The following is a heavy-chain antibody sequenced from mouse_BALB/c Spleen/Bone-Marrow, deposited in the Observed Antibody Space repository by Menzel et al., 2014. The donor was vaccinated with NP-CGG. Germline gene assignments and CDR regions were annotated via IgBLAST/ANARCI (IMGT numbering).Heavy chain of an antibody. CDR3: ARMGYYGWLAY. CDR1: GFYFRTYW. Sequence: EVQLQESGGGLVQPGGFLKLSCAVSGFYFRTYWMSWVRQAPGKGLEWIGEINPDCKTKNYAPSLKDKFIISRNNGKKALYLKMSEVTSEDTALYCCARMGYYGWLAYWGQGTLVTVSA. CDR2: INPDCKTK. J-gene: IGHJ3*01. D-gene: IGHD1-1*01. V-gene: IGHV4-1*02.